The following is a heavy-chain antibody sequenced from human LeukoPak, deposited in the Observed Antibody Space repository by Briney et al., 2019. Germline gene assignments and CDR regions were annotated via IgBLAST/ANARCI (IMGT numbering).Heavy chain of an antibody. J-gene: IGHJ4*02. V-gene: IGHV3-48*04. CDR3: ARDRPGSSGYYYAALSL. D-gene: IGHD3-22*01. CDR2: ISSSSSTI. CDR1: GFTFSSYS. Sequence: GGSPRLSCAASGFTFSSYSMNWVRQAPGKGLEWVSYISSSSSTIYYADSVKGRFTISRDNAKNSLYLQMNSLRAEDTAVYYCARDRPGSSGYYYAALSLWGQGTLVTVSS.